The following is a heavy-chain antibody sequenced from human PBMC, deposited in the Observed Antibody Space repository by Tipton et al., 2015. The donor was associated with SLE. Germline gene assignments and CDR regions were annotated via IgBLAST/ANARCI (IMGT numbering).Heavy chain of an antibody. V-gene: IGHV3-7*01. CDR3: ASTVGDILTGPNFDY. D-gene: IGHD3-9*01. Sequence: SLRLSCAASGFTFSSCWMSWVRQAPGKGLEWVANIKQDGSEKYYVDSVKGRFTISRDNAKNSLYLQMNSLRAEDTAVYYCASTVGDILTGPNFDYWGQGTLVTVSS. J-gene: IGHJ4*02. CDR2: IKQDGSEK. CDR1: GFTFSSCW.